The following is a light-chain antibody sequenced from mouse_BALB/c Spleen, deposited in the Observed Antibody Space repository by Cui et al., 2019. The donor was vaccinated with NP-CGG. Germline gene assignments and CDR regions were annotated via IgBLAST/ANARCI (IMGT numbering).Light chain of an antibody. V-gene: IGLV1*01. CDR3: ALWYSNHWV. CDR1: TGAVTTSND. CDR2: GTN. Sequence: QAVITSEPSLTTSPGETVTITCRSITGAVTTSNDANWVQEKPDHLFTGLIGGTNNRASGGPARFSGSLIGDKAALTITGAQTEDEAIYFCALWYSNHWVFGGGTKLTVL. J-gene: IGLJ1*01.